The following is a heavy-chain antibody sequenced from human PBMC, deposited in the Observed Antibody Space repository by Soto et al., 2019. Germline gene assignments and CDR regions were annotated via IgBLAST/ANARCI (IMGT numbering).Heavy chain of an antibody. CDR1: GFTFNDHY. CDR2: IRKKGNTYTT. D-gene: IGHD2-2*01. J-gene: IGHJ4*02. CDR3: ARSGSSTSCYYY. Sequence: GGSLRLSCAASGFTFNDHYIDWVRQAPGKGLEWVGRIRKKGNTYTTEYAASVKGRFSISRDESKKSLYLQMRSLKTEETALYYCARSGSSTSCYYYWGQGTLVTVSS. V-gene: IGHV3-72*01.